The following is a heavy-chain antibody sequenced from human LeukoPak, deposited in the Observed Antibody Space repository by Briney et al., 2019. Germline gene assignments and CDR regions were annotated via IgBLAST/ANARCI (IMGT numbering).Heavy chain of an antibody. Sequence: GGSLRLSCAASEFTFSSYWMTWVRQAPGKGLEWVASIKQDGSQIFYLGSVKGRFTISRDNAQSSLYLQMNSLRAEDTAVHYCVGDYGGNSASGYWGQGTLVAVSS. D-gene: IGHD4-23*01. J-gene: IGHJ4*02. CDR3: VGDYGGNSASGY. CDR1: EFTFSSYW. CDR2: IKQDGSQI. V-gene: IGHV3-7*01.